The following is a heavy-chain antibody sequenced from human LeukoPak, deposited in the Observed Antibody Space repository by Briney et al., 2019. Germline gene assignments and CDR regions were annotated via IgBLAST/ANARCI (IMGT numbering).Heavy chain of an antibody. CDR2: ISTSGGTT. Sequence: QTGGSLRLSCAASGFTFSSHAMSWDRQAPGKGLEWVSAISTSGGTTDYADSVKGRFTISRDNSKNTLYLQLNSLRAEDTAVYYCSKTSIVGPTAIDYWGQGTLVTVSS. V-gene: IGHV3-23*01. D-gene: IGHD1-26*01. CDR1: GFTFSSHA. CDR3: SKTSIVGPTAIDY. J-gene: IGHJ4*02.